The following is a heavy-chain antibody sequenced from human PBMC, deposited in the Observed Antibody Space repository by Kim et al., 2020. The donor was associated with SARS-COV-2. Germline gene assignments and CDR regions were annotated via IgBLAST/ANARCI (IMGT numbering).Heavy chain of an antibody. D-gene: IGHD1-26*01. J-gene: IGHJ4*02. CDR3: ARGVLDSGSYTTFDY. Sequence: PSLKSRVTISVDKSKNQFSLKLSSVTAADTAVYYCARGVLDSGSYTTFDYWGQGTLVTVSS. V-gene: IGHV4-4*02.